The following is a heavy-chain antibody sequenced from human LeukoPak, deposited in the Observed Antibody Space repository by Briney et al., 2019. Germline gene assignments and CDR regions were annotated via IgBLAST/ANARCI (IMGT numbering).Heavy chain of an antibody. CDR2: IYYSGST. CDR3: ARVGGITMIVVLITDAFDI. Sequence: SETLSLTCTVSGGSISSSSYYWGWIRQPPGKGLEWIGSIYYSGSTYYSPSLKSRVTISVDTSKNQFSLKLRSVTAADTAVYYCARVGGITMIVVLITDAFDIWGQGTMVTVSS. V-gene: IGHV4-39*07. CDR1: GGSISSSSYY. D-gene: IGHD3-22*01. J-gene: IGHJ3*02.